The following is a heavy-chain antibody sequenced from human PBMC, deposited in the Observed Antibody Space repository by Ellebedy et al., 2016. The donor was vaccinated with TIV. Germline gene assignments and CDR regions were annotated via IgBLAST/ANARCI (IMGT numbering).Heavy chain of an antibody. CDR2: IYFSGST. CDR3: ARVGYTYGWDPIDD. V-gene: IGHV4-59*01. J-gene: IGHJ4*02. D-gene: IGHD5-18*01. Sequence: MPSETLSLTCTVSGGSLSTYYWSWLRQPPGKGLEWIGLIYFSGSTTYNPSLKGRVTLSIDTSKNQFSLKLTSVTAADTALYYCARVGYTYGWDPIDDWGRGTLVTVSS. CDR1: GGSLSTYY.